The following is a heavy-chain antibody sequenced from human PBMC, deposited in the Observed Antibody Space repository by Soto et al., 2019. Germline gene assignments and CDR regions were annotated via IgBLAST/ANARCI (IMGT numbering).Heavy chain of an antibody. D-gene: IGHD2-15*01. V-gene: IGHV3-23*01. CDR1: GFTFRNYV. Sequence: PGGSLRLSCGASGFTFRNYVMSWVRQAPGKGLEWVSAISGSGDSTYYADSVKGRFTISRDNSKNTLDLQMNSLRAEDTATYYCAKDSCSGGSCYPTHFDCGGQGTLVTVSS. CDR3: AKDSCSGGSCYPTHFDC. J-gene: IGHJ4*02. CDR2: ISGSGDST.